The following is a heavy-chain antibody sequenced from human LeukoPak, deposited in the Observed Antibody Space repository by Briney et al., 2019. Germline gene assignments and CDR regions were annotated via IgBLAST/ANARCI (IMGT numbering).Heavy chain of an antibody. CDR2: IYYSGST. Sequence: SETLSLTCTVSGGSISSYYWSWIRQPPGKGLEWIGYIYYSGSTNYNPSLKSRVTISVDTSKNQFSLKLSSVTAADTAVYYCAGSWFGEGRSNWFDPWGQGTLVTVSS. V-gene: IGHV4-59*08. J-gene: IGHJ5*02. CDR3: AGSWFGEGRSNWFDP. D-gene: IGHD3-10*01. CDR1: GGSISSYY.